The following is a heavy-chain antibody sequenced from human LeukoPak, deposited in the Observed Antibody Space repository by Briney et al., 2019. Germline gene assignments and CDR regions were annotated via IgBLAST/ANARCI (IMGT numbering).Heavy chain of an antibody. CDR2: INPNSGGT. V-gene: IGHV1-2*02. Sequence: ASVKVSCKASGYTFTGYYMHWVRQAPGQGLEWMGWINPNSGGTNYAQKFQGRVTMTRDTSISTAYMELSRLRSDDTAVYYCAYNRIQLWLQWFDPWGQGTLVTVSS. CDR1: GYTFTGYY. J-gene: IGHJ5*02. CDR3: AYNRIQLWLQWFDP. D-gene: IGHD5-18*01.